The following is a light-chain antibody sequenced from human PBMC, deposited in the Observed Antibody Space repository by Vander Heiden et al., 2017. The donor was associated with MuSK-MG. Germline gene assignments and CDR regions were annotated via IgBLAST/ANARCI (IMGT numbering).Light chain of an antibody. Sequence: IVLTQSPGTLSLSPGERATLSCRARQRVSSSYLAWYQQKPGQAPRLLIYGASSRATGIPDRFSGSGSGTDFTLTISRLEAEDLAVYYCQQYGSSFTFGQGTRLEIK. CDR2: GAS. CDR1: QRVSSSY. V-gene: IGKV3-20*01. J-gene: IGKJ5*01. CDR3: QQYGSSFT.